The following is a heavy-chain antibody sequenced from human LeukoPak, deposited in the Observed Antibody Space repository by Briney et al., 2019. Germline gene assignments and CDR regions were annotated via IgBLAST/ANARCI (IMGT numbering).Heavy chain of an antibody. D-gene: IGHD6-19*01. CDR2: ISWNSGSI. CDR3: AKDMYSSGYDAFDI. J-gene: IGHJ3*02. V-gene: IGHV3-9*03. Sequence: GGSLRLSXAASGFTFDDYAMHWVRQAPGKGLEWVSGISWNSGSIGYADSVKGRFTISRDNAKNSLYLQMNSLRAEDMALYYCAKDMYSSGYDAFDIWGQGTMVTVSS. CDR1: GFTFDDYA.